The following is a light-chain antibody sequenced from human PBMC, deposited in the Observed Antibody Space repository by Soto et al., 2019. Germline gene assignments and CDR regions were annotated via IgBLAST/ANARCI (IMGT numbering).Light chain of an antibody. CDR1: KLGDKY. Sequence: SYELTQPPSVSVSPGQTASITCSGDKLGDKYVCWYQQKPGQSPVLVIYQDTKRPSGIPERFSGSNSGNTATLTVSGTQAMDEADYYCQAWDSSPVVFGGGTKLTVL. CDR2: QDT. V-gene: IGLV3-1*01. J-gene: IGLJ2*01. CDR3: QAWDSSPVV.